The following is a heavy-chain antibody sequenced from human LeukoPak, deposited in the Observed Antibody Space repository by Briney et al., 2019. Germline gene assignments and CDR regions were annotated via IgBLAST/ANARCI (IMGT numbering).Heavy chain of an antibody. CDR1: GYTFTSYG. J-gene: IGHJ4*02. D-gene: IGHD5-12*01. CDR2: ISAYNGNT. V-gene: IGHV1-18*01. Sequence: ASVKVSCKASGYTFTSYGISWVRQAPGQGLEWMGWISAYNGNTNYAQKFQGRVTITTDESTSTAYMELSSLRSEDTAVYYCARDGYSGYGPREYYFDYWGQGTLVTVSS. CDR3: ARDGYSGYGPREYYFDY.